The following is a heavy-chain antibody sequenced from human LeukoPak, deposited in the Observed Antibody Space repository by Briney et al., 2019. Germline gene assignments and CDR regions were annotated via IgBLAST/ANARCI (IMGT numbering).Heavy chain of an antibody. CDR2: ISSSGSTI. D-gene: IGHD4-17*01. CDR1: GFTFSSYE. Sequence: GGSLRLSCAASGFTFSSYEMNWVRQAPGKGLEWVSYISSSGSTIYYADSVKGRFTISRDNAKNTVFLQMNSLRAEDTAVYYCAKGRGDPYDAFDTWGQGTLVTVSS. CDR3: AKGRGDPYDAFDT. J-gene: IGHJ3*02. V-gene: IGHV3-48*03.